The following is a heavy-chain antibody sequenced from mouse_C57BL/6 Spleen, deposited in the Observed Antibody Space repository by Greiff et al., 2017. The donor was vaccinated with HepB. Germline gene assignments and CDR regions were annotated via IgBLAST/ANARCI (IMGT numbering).Heavy chain of an antibody. CDR3: AREGVWSPHFDY. D-gene: IGHD2-10*02. J-gene: IGHJ2*01. CDR2: INPNNGGT. V-gene: IGHV1-22*01. CDR1: GYTFTDYN. Sequence: VQLQQSGPELVKPGASVKMSCKASGYTFTDYNMHWVKQSHGKSLEWIGYINPNNGGTSYNQKFKGKATLTVNKSSSTAYMELRSLTSEDSAVYYCAREGVWSPHFDYWGQGTTLTVSS.